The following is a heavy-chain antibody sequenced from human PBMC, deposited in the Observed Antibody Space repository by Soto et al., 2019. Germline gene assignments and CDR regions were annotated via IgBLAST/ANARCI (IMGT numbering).Heavy chain of an antibody. J-gene: IGHJ4*02. CDR2: IYFSGST. CDR3: ARYGVQVRGYCSGGSCPLH. D-gene: IGHD2-15*01. CDR1: GDSVSCTNYY. V-gene: IGHV4-39*01. Sequence: QLQLQESGPGLVKPSETLSLTCTVSGDSVSCTNYYWGWIRQAPGKGLEWIGSIYFSGSTYYNPSLKTRLTISVDTSRNQFSLRLSSVTAADTAVYYCARYGVQVRGYCSGGSCPLHWGQGTLVTVSS.